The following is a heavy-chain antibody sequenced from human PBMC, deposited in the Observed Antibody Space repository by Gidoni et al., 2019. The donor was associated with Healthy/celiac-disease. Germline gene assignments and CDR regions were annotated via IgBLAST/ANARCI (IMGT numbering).Heavy chain of an antibody. D-gene: IGHD6-6*01. CDR3: AKVGSEYSSSSRAFDI. V-gene: IGHV3-30*18. Sequence: QVQLVESGGGVVQPGRSLRLSCAASGFTFSSYGMPWVRQAPGKGLEWVAVISYDGSNKYYADSVKGRFTISRDNSKNTLYLQMNSLRAEDTAVYYCAKVGSEYSSSSRAFDIWGQGTMVTVSS. CDR1: GFTFSSYG. J-gene: IGHJ3*02. CDR2: ISYDGSNK.